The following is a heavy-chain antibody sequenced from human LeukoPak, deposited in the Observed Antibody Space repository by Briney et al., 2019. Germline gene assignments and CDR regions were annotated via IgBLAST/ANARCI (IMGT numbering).Heavy chain of an antibody. V-gene: IGHV1-69*04. D-gene: IGHD2-2*01. J-gene: IGHJ4*02. CDR2: IIPILGIA. CDR1: GGTFSSYA. Sequence: ASVKVSYKASGGTFSSYAISWVRQAPGQGLEWMGRIIPILGIANYAQKFQGRVTITADKSTSTAYMELSSLRSEDTAVYYCARDPDIVVVPAALADYWGQGTLVTVSS. CDR3: ARDPDIVVVPAALADY.